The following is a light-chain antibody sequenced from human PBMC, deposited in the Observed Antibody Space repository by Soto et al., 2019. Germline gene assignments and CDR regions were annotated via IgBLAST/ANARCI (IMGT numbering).Light chain of an antibody. J-gene: IGKJ1*01. Sequence: EIVLTQSPGTLSLSPGERATLSCRASQSVTSSYLAWYQQKPGQAPRLLIYGASSRATGIPDRFTGSGSGTDFTLTFSRLEPEDFAVYYCQQYGSSRQTFGQGTKVEIK. V-gene: IGKV3-20*01. CDR2: GAS. CDR3: QQYGSSRQT. CDR1: QSVTSSY.